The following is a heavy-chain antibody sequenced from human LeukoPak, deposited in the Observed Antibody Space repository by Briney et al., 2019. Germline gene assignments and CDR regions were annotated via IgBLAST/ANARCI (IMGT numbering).Heavy chain of an antibody. J-gene: IGHJ4*02. CDR2: INHSGST. CDR3: ARAAYYYDSSGYYFDY. V-gene: IGHV4-34*01. CDR1: GGSFSGYY. D-gene: IGHD3-22*01. Sequence: PSETLSLTCAVYGGSFSGYYWSWLRQPPGKGLEWIGEINHSGSTNYNPSLKSRVTISVDTSKNQFSLKLSSVTAADTAVYYCARAAYYYDSSGYYFDYWGQGTLVTVSS.